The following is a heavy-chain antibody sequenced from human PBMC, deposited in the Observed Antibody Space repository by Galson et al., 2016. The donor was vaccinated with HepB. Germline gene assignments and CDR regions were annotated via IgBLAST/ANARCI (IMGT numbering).Heavy chain of an antibody. CDR2: IYSGGST. J-gene: IGHJ3*02. CDR1: GFTVSSNY. CDR3: AKTIFGVVDALDI. V-gene: IGHV3-53*01. Sequence: LSCAASGFTVSSNYMSWVRQAPGKGLEWVSVIYSGGSTSYADSVKGRFSISRDNSKNTVNLQMSSLRVEDTAVYYCAKTIFGVVDALDIWGQGTMVTVSS. D-gene: IGHD3-3*01.